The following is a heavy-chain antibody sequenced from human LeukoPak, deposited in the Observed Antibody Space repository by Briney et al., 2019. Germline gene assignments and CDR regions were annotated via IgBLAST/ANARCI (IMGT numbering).Heavy chain of an antibody. CDR3: ARDFRNTGFDY. D-gene: IGHD4-17*01. V-gene: IGHV3-11*01. Sequence: GGSLRLSCVVSEFPFSKFCMSWFRQAPGKGLEWISYICSDSRIIHYADSVKGRFTISRHNGKNSMYLQMNSLRAEDTAVYYCARDFRNTGFDYWGQGTLVTVSS. J-gene: IGHJ4*02. CDR1: EFPFSKFC. CDR2: ICSDSRII.